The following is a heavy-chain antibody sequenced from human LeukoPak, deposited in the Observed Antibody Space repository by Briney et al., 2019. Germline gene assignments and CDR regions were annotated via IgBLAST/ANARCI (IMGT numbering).Heavy chain of an antibody. V-gene: IGHV3-73*01. CDR1: GFTFSGSA. Sequence: GGSLRLSCAASGFTFSGSAMHWVRQASGEGLEWVGRIRSKANSYATAYAASVKGRFTISRDDSKNTAYLQMNSLKTEDTAVYYCTRRPDWGGDYYYGMDVWGQGTTVTVSS. CDR2: IRSKANSYAT. CDR3: TRRPDWGGDYYYGMDV. D-gene: IGHD7-27*01. J-gene: IGHJ6*02.